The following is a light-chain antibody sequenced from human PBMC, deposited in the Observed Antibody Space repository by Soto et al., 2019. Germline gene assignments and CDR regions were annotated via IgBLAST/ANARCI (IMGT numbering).Light chain of an antibody. J-gene: IGKJ1*01. CDR1: QSISRW. CDR3: QQYKDYWT. V-gene: IGKV1-5*03. CDR2: ETS. Sequence: DIQMTQSPSSLSASLGDRVTITCRASQSISRWLAWYQQKPGKAPKLLIYETSSLEDGVPSRFTGSGSGTEFSLTITSLQPEDFASYYCQQYKDYWTFGQGTKVDIK.